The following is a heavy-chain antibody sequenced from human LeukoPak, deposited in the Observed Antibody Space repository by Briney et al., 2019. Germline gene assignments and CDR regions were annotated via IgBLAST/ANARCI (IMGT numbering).Heavy chain of an antibody. Sequence: GASVKVSCKASGDTFSSYTISWVRQAPGQGLEWMGRIIPIFGTANYAQKFQGRVTITADKSTSTAYMELSSLRSEDTAVYYCARFFSDYDVYWGQGTLVTVSS. CDR1: GDTFSSYT. J-gene: IGHJ4*02. D-gene: IGHD5-12*01. CDR2: IIPIFGTA. CDR3: ARFFSDYDVY. V-gene: IGHV1-69*08.